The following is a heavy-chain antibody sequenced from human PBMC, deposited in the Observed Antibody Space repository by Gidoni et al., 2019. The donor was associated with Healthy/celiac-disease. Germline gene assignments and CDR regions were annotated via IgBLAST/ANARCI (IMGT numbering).Heavy chain of an antibody. J-gene: IGHJ5*02. CDR3: ARGLFYCSSTSCYTGMGWFDP. CDR1: GCSISRGDYY. Sequence: QVQLQESGPGLVKPSQTLSLTCTVSGCSISRGDYYWSWIRQPPGKGLEWIGYIYYSGSTYYNPSLKSRVTISVDTSKNQFSLKLSSVTAADTAVYYCARGLFYCSSTSCYTGMGWFDPWGQGTLVTVSS. V-gene: IGHV4-30-4*01. CDR2: IYYSGST. D-gene: IGHD2-2*02.